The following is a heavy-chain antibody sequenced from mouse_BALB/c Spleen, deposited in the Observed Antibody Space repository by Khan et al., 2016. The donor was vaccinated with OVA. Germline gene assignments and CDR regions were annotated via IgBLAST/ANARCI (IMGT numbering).Heavy chain of an antibody. V-gene: IGHV14-1*02. CDR3: AREGHSTWFAY. D-gene: IGHD1-2*01. CDR2: IDPEYGDT. CDR1: GFTFNDFN. J-gene: IGHJ3*01. Sequence: VQLQQSGAEVVRPGVSVKLSCKASGFTFNDFNLHWVKQRHELGLVWIGIIDPEYGDTIYDQKFQGKASITLDTSSSTAYLELSRLTSEDAAIYYCAREGHSTWFAYWGQGTLVTVSA.